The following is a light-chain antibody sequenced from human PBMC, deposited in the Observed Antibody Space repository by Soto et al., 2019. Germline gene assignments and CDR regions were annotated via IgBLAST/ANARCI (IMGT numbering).Light chain of an antibody. Sequence: QSVLTQPPSASGTPGQRVPISCSGSSSNIGINPVNWYQQLPGTAPKLLIFSSNQRPSGVPDRFSVSKSGASASLAIGGLQSEDEADYYCAAWDDSLNGWVFGGGTKLTVL. V-gene: IGLV1-44*01. CDR2: SSN. CDR3: AAWDDSLNGWV. J-gene: IGLJ3*02. CDR1: SSNIGINP.